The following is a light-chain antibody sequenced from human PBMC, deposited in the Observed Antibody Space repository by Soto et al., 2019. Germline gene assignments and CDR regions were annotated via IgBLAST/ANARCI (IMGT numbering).Light chain of an antibody. V-gene: IGLV2-14*01. J-gene: IGLJ1*01. Sequence: QSALTQPASVSGSPGQSITFSCTGTSSDVGGYNYVSWYQQHPGKAPKLMIYEVSYRPSGVSNRFSGSKSGNTASLTLSGLQAEDEADYYCSSYTGSSTLVFGTGTKLTVL. CDR2: EVS. CDR3: SSYTGSSTLV. CDR1: SSDVGGYNY.